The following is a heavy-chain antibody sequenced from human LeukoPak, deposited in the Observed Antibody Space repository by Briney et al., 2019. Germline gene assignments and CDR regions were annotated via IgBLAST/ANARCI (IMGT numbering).Heavy chain of an antibody. D-gene: IGHD6-6*01. CDR2: ISSSSSYI. V-gene: IGHV3-21*01. CDR1: GFTFSIYS. J-gene: IGHJ3*02. CDR3: ARHSSSSGIGAFGI. Sequence: PGGSLRLSCAASGFTFSIYSMNWVRQAPGKGLEWVSSISSSSSYIYYADSVKGRFTISRDNAKNSLYLQMNSLRAEDTAVYYCARHSSSSGIGAFGIWGQGTMVTVSS.